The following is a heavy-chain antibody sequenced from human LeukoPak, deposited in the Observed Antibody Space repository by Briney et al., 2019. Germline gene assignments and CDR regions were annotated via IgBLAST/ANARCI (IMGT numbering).Heavy chain of an antibody. CDR3: ARASQNYYDSSGYFPDY. V-gene: IGHV1-2*02. Sequence: GASVKVSCKASGYTFTGYYMHWVRQAPGQGLEWMGWINPNSGGTNYAQKFQGRVTMTRDTSISTAYMELSRLRSDDTAVYYCARASQNYYDSSGYFPDYWGQGTLVTVSS. CDR1: GYTFTGYY. D-gene: IGHD3-22*01. J-gene: IGHJ4*02. CDR2: INPNSGGT.